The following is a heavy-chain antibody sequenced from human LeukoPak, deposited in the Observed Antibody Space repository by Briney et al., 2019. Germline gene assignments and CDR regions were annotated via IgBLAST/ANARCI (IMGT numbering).Heavy chain of an antibody. J-gene: IGHJ4*02. CDR1: GFTFSNYA. CDR2: ISGGGGST. V-gene: IGHV3-23*01. D-gene: IGHD6-19*01. CDR3: AKGGYTSGWYCDY. Sequence: GGSLRLSCAASGFTFSNYAMSWVRQAPGKGLEWVSVISGGGGSTPYADSVKGRFTISRDNSKNTLYLQMNSLRAEDTAVYYCAKGGYTSGWYCDYWGQGTLVTVSS.